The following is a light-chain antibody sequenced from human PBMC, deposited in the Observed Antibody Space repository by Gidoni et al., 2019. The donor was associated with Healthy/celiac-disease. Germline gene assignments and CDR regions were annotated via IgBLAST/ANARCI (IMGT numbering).Light chain of an antibody. CDR2: GAS. CDR3: QQYNNWPYT. V-gene: IGKV3-15*01. CDR1: QSVSSN. J-gene: IGKJ2*01. Sequence: EIVMTQSPATLSVSPVERATLSCRASQSVSSNFAWYQQKPGQAPRLLIYGASTRATGIPARFSGSGSGTEFTLTISSLQSEDFAVYYCQQYNNWPYTFGQGTQLEIK.